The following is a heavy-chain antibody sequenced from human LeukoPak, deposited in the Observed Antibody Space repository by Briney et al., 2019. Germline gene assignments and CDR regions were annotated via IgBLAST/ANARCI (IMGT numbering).Heavy chain of an antibody. CDR2: ISTDGSNT. Sequence: GRSLRLSCAASGFTVSSYAMHWVRQAPGKGLEWVAVISTDGSNTNCGDCVKGRFTISRDNSKNTLYLQMNSLRAEDTAVYYCARDRADYYDSSGYYYPYDYYGMDVWGQGTTVTVS. V-gene: IGHV3-30-3*01. D-gene: IGHD3-22*01. CDR1: GFTVSSYA. J-gene: IGHJ6*02. CDR3: ARDRADYYDSSGYYYPYDYYGMDV.